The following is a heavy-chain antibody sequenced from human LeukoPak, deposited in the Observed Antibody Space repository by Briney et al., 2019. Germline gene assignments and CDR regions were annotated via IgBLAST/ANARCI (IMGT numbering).Heavy chain of an antibody. J-gene: IGHJ6*02. CDR2: IYYSGST. D-gene: IGHD2-15*01. Sequence: SETLSLTCTVSGGSISSYYWSWIRQPPGKGLEWIGYIYYSGSTNYNPSLKSRVTISVDTSKNQFSLKLSSVTAADTAVYYRARDVAARYCSGGSCSRDHYYYGMDVWGQGTTVTVSS. CDR1: GGSISSYY. CDR3: ARDVAARYCSGGSCSRDHYYYGMDV. V-gene: IGHV4-59*01.